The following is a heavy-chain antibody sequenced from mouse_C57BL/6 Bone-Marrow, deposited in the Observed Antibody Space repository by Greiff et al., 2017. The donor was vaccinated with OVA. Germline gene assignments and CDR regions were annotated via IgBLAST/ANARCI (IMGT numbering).Heavy chain of an antibody. CDR2: IWSGVST. J-gene: IGHJ2*01. CDR1: GFSLTSYG. Sequence: VQLVESGPGLVQPSQSLSITCTVSGFSLTSYGVHWVRQSPGKGLEWLGVIWSGVSTDYNAAFISRLSISKDNSKSQVFFKMNSLQADDTAIYYCARSGYYGYDGYYCDYWGQGTTLTVSS. D-gene: IGHD2-2*01. V-gene: IGHV2-2*01. CDR3: ARSGYYGYDGYYCDY.